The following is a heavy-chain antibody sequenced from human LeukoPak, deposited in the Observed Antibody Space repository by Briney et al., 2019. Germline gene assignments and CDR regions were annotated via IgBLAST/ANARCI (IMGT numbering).Heavy chain of an antibody. Sequence: SETLSLTCTVSGGSISSSNYYWGWIRQPPGKVLEWIGSIYYSGSTSYNPSLKSRVTIYVDTSKNQFSLKLDSVTAADTAVYYCARNASDSGTSYFDYWGQGTPVTVSS. D-gene: IGHD1-26*01. CDR2: IYYSGST. CDR3: ARNASDSGTSYFDY. J-gene: IGHJ4*02. V-gene: IGHV4-39*01. CDR1: GGSISSSNYY.